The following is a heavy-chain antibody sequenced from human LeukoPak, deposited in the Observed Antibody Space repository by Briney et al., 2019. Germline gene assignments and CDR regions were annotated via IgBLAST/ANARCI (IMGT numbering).Heavy chain of an antibody. V-gene: IGHV3-23*01. Sequence: GGSLRLSCAASGFTFTTFALSWVRQAPGKGLEWVSSISGSGGTTYFADSVEGRFTISRDNSKNTLFLQMNSLRADDTAVYYCAKDRAYSSSPAYFQHWGQGTLVIVSS. CDR2: ISGSGGTT. CDR1: GFTFTTFA. J-gene: IGHJ1*01. CDR3: AKDRAYSSSPAYFQH. D-gene: IGHD6-13*01.